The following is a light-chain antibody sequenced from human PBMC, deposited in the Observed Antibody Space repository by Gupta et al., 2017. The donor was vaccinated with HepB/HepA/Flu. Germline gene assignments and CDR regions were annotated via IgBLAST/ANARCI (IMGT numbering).Light chain of an antibody. Sequence: IVMAQPVLSLPVTPGETASISCRSSQSLEHSNGYTYLDWYLQKPGRSPQLLIYLGSNRASGAPDTISGSSSGRDFTLKISRVVAEDVGVYYCSQALQAPLTFGQGTKVEIK. J-gene: IGKJ1*01. CDR3: SQALQAPLT. CDR2: LGS. V-gene: IGKV2-28*01. CDR1: QSLEHSNGYTY.